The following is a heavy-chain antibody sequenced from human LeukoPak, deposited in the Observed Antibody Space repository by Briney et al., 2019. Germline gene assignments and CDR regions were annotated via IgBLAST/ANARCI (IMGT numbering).Heavy chain of an antibody. CDR1: GYTLSESS. CDR3: TTDPLWYYDSQNGVV. Sequence: ASVKVSCKVSGYTLSESSIHWVRQAPGKGLEWMGGFDPEHGETIYAQKFQGRVTMTEDTSTDTAYMELSSLRSEDTAVYYCTTDPLWYYDSQNGVVWGQGTLVTVSS. V-gene: IGHV1-24*01. D-gene: IGHD3-22*01. J-gene: IGHJ4*02. CDR2: FDPEHGET.